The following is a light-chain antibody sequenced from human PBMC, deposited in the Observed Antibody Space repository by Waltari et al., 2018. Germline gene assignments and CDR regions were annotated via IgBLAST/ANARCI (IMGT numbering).Light chain of an antibody. J-gene: IGKJ3*01. CDR2: DAS. Sequence: EIVLTQSPATLSLSPGERATLSCRASQSVSSYLAWYQQKPGQAPRLRIYDASNRATGIPARFSGSGSGTDFTLTISSLEPEDFAVYYGQQRSNWPPGFTFGPGTKVDIK. CDR1: QSVSSY. CDR3: QQRSNWPPGFT. V-gene: IGKV3-11*01.